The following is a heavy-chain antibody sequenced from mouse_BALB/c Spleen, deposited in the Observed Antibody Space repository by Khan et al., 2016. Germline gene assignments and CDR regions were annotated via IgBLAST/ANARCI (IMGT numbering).Heavy chain of an antibody. Sequence: QIQLVQSGPELKKPGETVKISCKASGYTFTNYGVHWVKQAPGKGLKWMGWINTNTGAPTYAEEFKGRFAFSLETSASTAFLQLDNLKNEDTATYFCARWYGNYALDYWGQGTSVTVSS. V-gene: IGHV9-3*02. CDR3: ARWYGNYALDY. CDR1: GYTFTNYG. J-gene: IGHJ4*01. D-gene: IGHD2-10*02. CDR2: INTNTGAP.